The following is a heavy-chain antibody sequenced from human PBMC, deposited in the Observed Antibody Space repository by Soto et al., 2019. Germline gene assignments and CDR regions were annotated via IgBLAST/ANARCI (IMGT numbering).Heavy chain of an antibody. CDR3: AKDTVPVATPWFDP. CDR2: LSGSGGST. J-gene: IGHJ5*02. CDR1: GFTFSNYA. V-gene: IGHV3-23*01. D-gene: IGHD2-2*01. Sequence: GGSLRLSCAASGFTFSNYAMSWVRQAPGKGLEWVSTLSGSGGSTYYADSVKGRFTISGDNSKNTLYLQMNSLRAEDTAVYYCAKDTVPVATPWFDPWGQGTLVTVSS.